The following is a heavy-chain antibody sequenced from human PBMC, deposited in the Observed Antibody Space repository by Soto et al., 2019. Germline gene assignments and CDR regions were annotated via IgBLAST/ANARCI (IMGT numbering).Heavy chain of an antibody. CDR3: AKDMRWGVVAATPKCSFDI. CDR2: ISWNSGSI. J-gene: IGHJ3*02. D-gene: IGHD2-15*01. V-gene: IGHV3-9*01. CDR1: GFTFDDYA. Sequence: EVQLVESGGGLVQPGRSLRLSCAASGFTFDDYAMHWVRQAPGKGLEWVSGISWNSGSIGYADSVKGRFTISRDNAKNTLYLEMNSLRAEDTALYYCAKDMRWGVVAATPKCSFDIWGQGTMVTVSA.